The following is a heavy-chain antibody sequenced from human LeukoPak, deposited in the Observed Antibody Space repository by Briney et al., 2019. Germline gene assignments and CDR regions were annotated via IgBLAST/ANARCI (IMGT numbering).Heavy chain of an antibody. Sequence: GGSLRLSCAASGFTFSSYAMHWARQAPGKGLEWVAVISYDGSNKYYADSVKGRFTISRDNSKNTLYLQMNSLRAEDTAVYYCAREGIVVVVAANPGAFDIWGQGTMVTVSS. J-gene: IGHJ3*02. CDR3: AREGIVVVVAANPGAFDI. CDR2: ISYDGSNK. D-gene: IGHD2-15*01. CDR1: GFTFSSYA. V-gene: IGHV3-30-3*01.